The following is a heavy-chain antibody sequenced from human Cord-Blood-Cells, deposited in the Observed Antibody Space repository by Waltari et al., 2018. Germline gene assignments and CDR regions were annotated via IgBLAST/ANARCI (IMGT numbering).Heavy chain of an antibody. D-gene: IGHD5-12*01. CDR1: GGSISSSSYY. CDR3: ARQVATIRDAFDI. V-gene: IGHV4-39*01. CDR2: IYYSGST. Sequence: QLQLQESGPGLVKPSETLSLTCTVPGGSISSSSYYWGLIRQPPGKGLGWIGSIYYSGSTYYNPSLKSRVTISVDTSKNQFSLKLSSVTAADTAVYYCARQVATIRDAFDIWGQGTMVTVSS. J-gene: IGHJ3*02.